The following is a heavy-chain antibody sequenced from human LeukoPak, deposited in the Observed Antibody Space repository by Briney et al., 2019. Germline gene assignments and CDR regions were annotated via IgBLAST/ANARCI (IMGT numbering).Heavy chain of an antibody. V-gene: IGHV4-39*01. J-gene: IGHJ5*02. D-gene: IGHD3-22*01. CDR3: ERLDPYYYDSSGFYAFDP. CDR2: IYYSGST. CDR1: GGSISSSSHY. Sequence: SETLSLTCTVSGGSISSSSHYWGWIRQPPGKGLEWIGNIYYSGSTYYNPSLKSRVSISVDTSKNQFSLKLSSVTAADTAVYYCERLDPYYYDSSGFYAFDPWGQGTLVTVSS.